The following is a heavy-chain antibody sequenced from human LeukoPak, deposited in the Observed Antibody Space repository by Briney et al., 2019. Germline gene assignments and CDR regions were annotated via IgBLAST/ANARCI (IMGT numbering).Heavy chain of an antibody. V-gene: IGHV4-39*01. CDR2: IYYSGST. CDR3: ARARGYSYGYPDY. J-gene: IGHJ4*02. CDR1: DGSISSSSYY. D-gene: IGHD5-18*01. Sequence: SETLSLTCTVSDGSISSSSYYWGWIRQPPGKGLEWIGSIYYSGSTYYNPSLKSRVTISVDTSKNQFSLKLSSVTAADTAVYYCARARGYSYGYPDYWGQGTLVTVSS.